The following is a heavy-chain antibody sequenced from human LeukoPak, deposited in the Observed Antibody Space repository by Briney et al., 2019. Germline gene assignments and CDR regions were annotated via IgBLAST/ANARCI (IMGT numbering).Heavy chain of an antibody. J-gene: IGHJ4*02. D-gene: IGHD2-21*01. Sequence: SETLSLTCTVSGASIRSYYWSWIRQPAGKGLEWIGRIYTRGSTNYNPSLKSRVTMSVDTSKNQFSLKLSSVTAADTAVYYCARSLIPPTYWYFDSWGQGTLVTVSS. CDR1: GASIRSYY. CDR3: ARSLIPPTYWYFDS. V-gene: IGHV4-4*07. CDR2: IYTRGST.